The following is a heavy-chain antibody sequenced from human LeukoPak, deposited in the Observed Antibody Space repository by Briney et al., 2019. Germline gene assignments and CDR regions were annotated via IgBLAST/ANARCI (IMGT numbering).Heavy chain of an antibody. CDR3: ARQLDRYCSGGSCYFDY. CDR1: GGSISSSSYY. Sequence: SGTLSLTCTVSGGSISSSSYYWGWIRQPPGKGLEWIGSIYYSGSTYYNPSLKSPVTISVDTSKNQFSLKLSAVTAADTAVYYCARQLDRYCSGGSCYFDYWGQGTLVTVSS. D-gene: IGHD2-15*01. V-gene: IGHV4-39*01. J-gene: IGHJ4*02. CDR2: IYYSGST.